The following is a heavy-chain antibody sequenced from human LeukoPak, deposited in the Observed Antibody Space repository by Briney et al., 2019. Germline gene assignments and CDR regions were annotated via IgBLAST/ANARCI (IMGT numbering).Heavy chain of an antibody. J-gene: IGHJ4*02. D-gene: IGHD6-13*01. CDR2: ISSSSSYI. Sequence: GGSLRLSCEASGFSFSSYSMNWVRQAPGKGLEWVSSISSSSSYIYYADSLNGRFTVSRDNAKNSLFLQMNSLRAEDTAVYYCARVWSPPYTSSWPYYFDYWGQGILVTVSS. CDR1: GFSFSSYS. V-gene: IGHV3-21*01. CDR3: ARVWSPPYTSSWPYYFDY.